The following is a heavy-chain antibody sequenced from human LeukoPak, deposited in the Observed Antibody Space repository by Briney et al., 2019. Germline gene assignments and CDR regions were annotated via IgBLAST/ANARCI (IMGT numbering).Heavy chain of an antibody. Sequence: SQTLSLTCAISGDSFSSKSTAWNWIRQSPSRGLEWLGRTYYRSKWYTGYAVSVKDRITINPDTSKNQFSLKLNSVTAADTAVYYCARGPNYVWGSYRYFDYWGQGAQVTVSS. CDR3: ARGPNYVWGSYRYFDY. J-gene: IGHJ4*02. D-gene: IGHD3-16*02. CDR1: GDSFSSKSTA. CDR2: TYYRSKWYT. V-gene: IGHV6-1*01.